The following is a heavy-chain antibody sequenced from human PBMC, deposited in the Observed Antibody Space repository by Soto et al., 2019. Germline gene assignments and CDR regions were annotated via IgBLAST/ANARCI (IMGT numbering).Heavy chain of an antibody. CDR2: LIPIFGTA. Sequence: QVQLVQSGAEVKKPGSSVKVSCKASGGTFSSHAISWVRQVPGQGLEWMGGLIPIFGTANYAQKFQGRVTITADESTNTAYMDLSSLRSEDTAVYYCASPDAYKGYYNGMDVWGQGTTVTVSS. V-gene: IGHV1-69*12. CDR1: GGTFSSHA. D-gene: IGHD1-1*01. CDR3: ASPDAYKGYYNGMDV. J-gene: IGHJ6*02.